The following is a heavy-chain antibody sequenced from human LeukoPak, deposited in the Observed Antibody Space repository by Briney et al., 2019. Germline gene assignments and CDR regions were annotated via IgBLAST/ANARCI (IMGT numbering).Heavy chain of an antibody. CDR2: VYYSGST. Sequence: SETLSLTCTVSGGSISSTSHYWGWIRQPPGKGLEWIGSVYYSGSTYYNPSLKSRVTISVDTSKSQFSLRLSSVTATDMAVYFCARLGYSVSWTDCWGQGILVTVSS. CDR3: ARLGYSVSWTDC. V-gene: IGHV4-39*01. CDR1: GGSISSTSHY. D-gene: IGHD6-13*01. J-gene: IGHJ4*02.